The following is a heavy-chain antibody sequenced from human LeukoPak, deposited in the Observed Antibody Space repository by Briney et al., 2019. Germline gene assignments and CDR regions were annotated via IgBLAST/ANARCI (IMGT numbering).Heavy chain of an antibody. CDR2: IYTSGST. Sequence: PSQTLSLTCTVSGGSISSGSYYWSWIRQPAGKGLEWIGRIYTSGSTNYNPSLKSRVTISVDTSKNQFSLKLSSVTAADTAVYYCARFGVRPDHYGTLYYMDVWGKGTTVTVSS. J-gene: IGHJ6*03. CDR1: GGSISSGSYY. CDR3: ARFGVRPDHYGTLYYMDV. D-gene: IGHD3-10*01. V-gene: IGHV4-61*02.